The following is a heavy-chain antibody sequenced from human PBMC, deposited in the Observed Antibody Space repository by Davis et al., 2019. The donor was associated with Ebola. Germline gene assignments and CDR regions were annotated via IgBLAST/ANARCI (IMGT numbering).Heavy chain of an antibody. CDR1: GYSFTSYW. J-gene: IGHJ4*02. CDR3: ARHRPMSLGYRYFDF. Sequence: GGSLRLSCQGPGYSFTSYWFAWVRQMPGKGLEWMGIIYPGDSDTRYSPSFQGQVTIPADKSISTAYLQWNSLKASDSAMYYCARHRPMSLGYRYFDFWGQGTLVTVSS. D-gene: IGHD5-12*01. CDR2: IYPGDSDT. V-gene: IGHV5-51*01.